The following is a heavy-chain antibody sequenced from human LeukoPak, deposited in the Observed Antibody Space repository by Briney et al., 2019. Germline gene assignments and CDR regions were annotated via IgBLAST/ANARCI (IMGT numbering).Heavy chain of an antibody. CDR1: GGSISSSSYY. V-gene: IGHV4-39*01. Sequence: SETLSLTCTVSGGSISSSSYYWGWIRQPPGKGLVWIGNIYYSGSTYYNPSLKSRVTISVDTSKNQISLKLSSVTAADTAVYYCARTLPRPPIFGGWRYFDHWGQGTLVTGSS. CDR3: ARTLPRPPIFGGWRYFDH. J-gene: IGHJ4*02. D-gene: IGHD3-3*02. CDR2: IYYSGST.